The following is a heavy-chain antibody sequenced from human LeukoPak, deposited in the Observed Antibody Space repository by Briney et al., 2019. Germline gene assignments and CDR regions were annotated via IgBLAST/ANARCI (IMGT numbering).Heavy chain of an antibody. CDR2: ISWNSGII. V-gene: IGHV3-9*01. CDR3: AKAPPYYSDSSGYFQH. J-gene: IGHJ1*01. Sequence: GRSLRLSCAASGFTFDDSAMHWVRQVPGKGLEWVSGISWNSGIIDYADSVKGRFAISRDNAKNSLYLQMNNLRPDDTAFYYCAKAPPYYSDSSGYFQHWGQGTLVTVSS. CDR1: GFTFDDSA. D-gene: IGHD3-22*01.